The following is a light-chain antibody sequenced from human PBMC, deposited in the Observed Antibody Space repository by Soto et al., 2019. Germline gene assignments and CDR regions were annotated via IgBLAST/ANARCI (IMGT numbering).Light chain of an antibody. CDR3: ISYTSDDVRYV. CDR2: EVS. J-gene: IGLJ1*01. Sequence: QSALAQPASVSGTPGQSITISCTGSNSDVGIYDFVSWYQHHPGRAPKLIVSEVSHRPSGVSNRFSGSKSGHTASLTISGLLSEDEADYYCISYTSDDVRYVFGTGTNVTVL. CDR1: NSDVGIYDF. V-gene: IGLV2-14*01.